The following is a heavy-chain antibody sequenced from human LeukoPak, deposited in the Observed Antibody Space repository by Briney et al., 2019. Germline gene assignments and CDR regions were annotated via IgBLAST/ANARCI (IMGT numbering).Heavy chain of an antibody. J-gene: IGHJ5*02. CDR1: GGTFSTYA. CDR2: IISLFRTA. Sequence: SVKVSCKASGGTFSTYAISWVRQAPGQGLEGMGWIISLFRTANYAQKFQGRVTITADESTTTVHMELSSLRSEDTAIYYCAKQLRVSGTLVEFDLWGQGTLVTVSS. D-gene: IGHD6-19*01. V-gene: IGHV1-69*13. CDR3: AKQLRVSGTLVEFDL.